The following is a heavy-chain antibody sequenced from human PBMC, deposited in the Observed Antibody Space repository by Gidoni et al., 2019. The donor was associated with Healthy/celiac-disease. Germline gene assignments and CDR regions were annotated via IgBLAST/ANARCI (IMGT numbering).Heavy chain of an antibody. Sequence: QVTLRASGPALVKPTQTLTLTCPFSGFSLSTSGMFVSWIRQPPGKALEWLALIDWDDDKYYSTSLKTRLTISKDTSKNQVVLTMTNMDPVDTATYYCARIEGGYDSSGYYDNWGQGTLVTVSS. J-gene: IGHJ4*02. CDR2: IDWDDDK. CDR1: GFSLSTSGMF. D-gene: IGHD3-22*01. CDR3: ARIEGGYDSSGYYDN. V-gene: IGHV2-70*01.